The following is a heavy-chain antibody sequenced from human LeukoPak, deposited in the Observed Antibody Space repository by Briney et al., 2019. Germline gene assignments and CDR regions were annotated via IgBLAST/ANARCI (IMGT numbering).Heavy chain of an antibody. V-gene: IGHV3-66*01. Sequence: GGSLRLSCTASGFTVGSRFMSWVRQAPGKGLEWVSLIYSAGTTYYADSVKDRFTISRDNSKNTLYLQMNILRVEDTAVYYCARSGGSYTLDVAYWGQGILVTVSS. CDR2: IYSAGTT. CDR3: ARSGGSYTLDVAY. J-gene: IGHJ4*02. CDR1: GFTVGSRF. D-gene: IGHD1-26*01.